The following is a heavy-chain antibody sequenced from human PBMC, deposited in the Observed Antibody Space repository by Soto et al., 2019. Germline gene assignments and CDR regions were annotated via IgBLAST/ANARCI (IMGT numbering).Heavy chain of an antibody. V-gene: IGHV1-69*12. CDR2: IIPIFGTA. J-gene: IGHJ4*02. Sequence: QVQLVQSGAEVKKPGSSVKVSCKASGGTFSSYAISWVRQAPGQGLEWMGGIIPIFGTANYAQKFQGRVTITADESTSTDYMELSSLRSEDTAVYYCASGEFTVHRATFDYWGQGTLVTVSS. CDR1: GGTFSSYA. D-gene: IGHD2-15*01. CDR3: ASGEFTVHRATFDY.